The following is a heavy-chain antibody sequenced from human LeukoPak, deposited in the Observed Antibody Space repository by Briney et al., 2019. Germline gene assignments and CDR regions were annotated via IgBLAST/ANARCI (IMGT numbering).Heavy chain of an antibody. CDR1: GFTVSSNY. V-gene: IGHV3-53*01. CDR3: AGYSSGWYWVDAFDI. J-gene: IGHJ3*02. Sequence: GGSLRLSCAASGFTVSSNYMSWVRQAPGKGLEWVSVIYSGGSTHYADSVKGRFTISRDNSKNTLYLQMNSLRAEDTAVYYCAGYSSGWYWVDAFDIWGQGTMVTVSS. D-gene: IGHD6-19*01. CDR2: IYSGGST.